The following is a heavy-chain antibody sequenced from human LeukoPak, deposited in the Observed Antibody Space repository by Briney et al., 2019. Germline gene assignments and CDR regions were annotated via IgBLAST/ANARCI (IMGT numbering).Heavy chain of an antibody. CDR1: GGTFSSYA. Sequence: SVKVSCKASGGTFSSYAISWVRQAPGQGLEWMGRIIPILGIANYAQKFQGRVTITADKSTSTAYMELSSLRSEDTAVYYCARGILRYHFDYWGQGTLVTVSS. J-gene: IGHJ4*02. CDR3: ARGILRYHFDY. V-gene: IGHV1-69*04. D-gene: IGHD3-10*01. CDR2: IIPILGIA.